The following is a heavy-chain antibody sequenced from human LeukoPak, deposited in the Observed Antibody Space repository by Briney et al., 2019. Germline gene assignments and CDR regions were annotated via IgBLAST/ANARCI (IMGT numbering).Heavy chain of an antibody. Sequence: QPGRSLRLSCAASGFTFSSYGMHWVRQAPGKGLEWVAVISYDGSNKYYADSVKGRFTISRDNSKNTLYLQMNSLRAEDTAVYYDSKELLGYYGSGSYYYTGNDYWGQGTLVTVSS. D-gene: IGHD3-10*01. CDR2: ISYDGSNK. J-gene: IGHJ4*02. V-gene: IGHV3-30*18. CDR1: GFTFSSYG. CDR3: SKELLGYYGSGSYYYTGNDY.